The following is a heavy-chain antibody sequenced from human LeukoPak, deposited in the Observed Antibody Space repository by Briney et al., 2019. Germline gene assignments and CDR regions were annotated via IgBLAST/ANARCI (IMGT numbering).Heavy chain of an antibody. CDR2: ISSSSYI. V-gene: IGHV3-21*01. D-gene: IGHD2-2*01. Sequence: GGSLRLSCAASGFTFSSYSMNWVRQAPGKGLEWVSSISSSSYIYYADSVKGRFTISRDNAKNSLYLQMNSLRAEDTAVYYCAREYLGYCSSTSCSHFDYWGQGTLVTVSS. CDR1: GFTFSSYS. CDR3: AREYLGYCSSTSCSHFDY. J-gene: IGHJ4*02.